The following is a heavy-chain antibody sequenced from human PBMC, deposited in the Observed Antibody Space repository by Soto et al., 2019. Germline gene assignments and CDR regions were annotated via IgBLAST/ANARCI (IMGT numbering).Heavy chain of an antibody. CDR1: GFTFRTYA. CDR2: ISHDGSNT. J-gene: IGHJ4*02. Sequence: QVQVVESGGGGVQPGRSLRLSCAASGFTFRTYAMHWVRQAPGKGLEWVAVISHDGSNTDYGDSVKGRFTISRDNSKSTLSLQMNSLRPEDTGVYYCAKDAGSTEYFFASWGQGTLVSVSS. CDR3: AKDAGSTEYFFAS. V-gene: IGHV3-30*18.